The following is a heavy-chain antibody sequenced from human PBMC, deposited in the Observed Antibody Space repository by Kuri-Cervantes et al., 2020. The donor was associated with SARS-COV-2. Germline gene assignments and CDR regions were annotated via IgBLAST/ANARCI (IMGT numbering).Heavy chain of an antibody. Sequence: GESLKISCAASGFTFRSCAMHWVRQAPGKGLEWVAVISFDGNNKFYADSVKGRFTISRDNSKNTLFLQMNSLRAEDTAVYYCAREFYYDSSGYYYGGALDYWVQGTLVTVSS. D-gene: IGHD3-22*01. CDR1: GFTFRSCA. J-gene: IGHJ4*02. V-gene: IGHV3-30*04. CDR2: ISFDGNNK. CDR3: AREFYYDSSGYYYGGALDY.